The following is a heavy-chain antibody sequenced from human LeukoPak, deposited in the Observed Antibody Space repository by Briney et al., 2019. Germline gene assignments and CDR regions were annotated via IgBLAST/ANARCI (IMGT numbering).Heavy chain of an antibody. V-gene: IGHV3-21*01. CDR1: GFTFSSYS. Sequence: GGSLRLSCGASGFTFSSYSMNWVRQAPGKGLEWVSSISSSSSYIYYADSVKGRFTISRDNAKNSLYLQMNSLRAEDTAVYYCARDDYYGSGSYYKRYYYGMDVWGQGTTVTVSS. J-gene: IGHJ6*02. D-gene: IGHD3-10*01. CDR2: ISSSSSYI. CDR3: ARDDYYGSGSYYKRYYYGMDV.